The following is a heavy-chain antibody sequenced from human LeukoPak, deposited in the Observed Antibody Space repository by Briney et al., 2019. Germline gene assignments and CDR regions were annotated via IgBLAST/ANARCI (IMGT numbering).Heavy chain of an antibody. Sequence: SETLSLTCTVSGGSISSYYWSWIRQPSGKGLEWIGYIYYSGSTNYNPSLKSRVTISVDTSKNQFSLRLSSVTAADTAVYYCARHRAYSSSSPFDYWGQGTLVTVSS. CDR2: IYYSGST. J-gene: IGHJ4*02. V-gene: IGHV4-59*08. CDR1: GGSISSYY. CDR3: ARHRAYSSSSPFDY. D-gene: IGHD6-6*01.